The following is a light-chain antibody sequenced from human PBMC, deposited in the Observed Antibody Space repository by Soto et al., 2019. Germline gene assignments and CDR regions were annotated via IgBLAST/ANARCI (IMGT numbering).Light chain of an antibody. Sequence: DVVMTQSPLSLPVTLGQPASISCRSSQSLLSSDGHTYLNWFQQRPGQSPRRLISKVSNRDSGVPDRFSGSESGTDFTLRISRVEAEEVGVYYCMQGTHWPYTFGQGTKLQIK. CDR2: KVS. CDR1: QSLLSSDGHTY. V-gene: IGKV2-30*01. CDR3: MQGTHWPYT. J-gene: IGKJ2*01.